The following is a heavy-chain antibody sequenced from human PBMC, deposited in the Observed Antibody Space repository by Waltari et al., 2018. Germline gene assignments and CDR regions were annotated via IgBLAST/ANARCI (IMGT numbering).Heavy chain of an antibody. CDR1: GGSNSSASCY. CDR2: IYTSGST. CDR3: ARGDGSSTSDY. Sequence: QVQLQASGPVLVTPSQTLSLTCTVPGGSNSSASCYWSWIRQPAGKGLEWIGRIYTSGSTNYNPSLKSRVTISVDTSKNQFSLKLSSVTAADTAVYYCARGDGSSTSDYWGQGTLVTVSS. D-gene: IGHD5-12*01. J-gene: IGHJ4*02. V-gene: IGHV4-61*02.